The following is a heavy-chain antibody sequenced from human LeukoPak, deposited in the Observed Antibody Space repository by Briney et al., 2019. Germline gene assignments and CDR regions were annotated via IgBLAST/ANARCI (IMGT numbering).Heavy chain of an antibody. CDR3: ARSEGSSSGYYYRYYYYYYMDV. CDR1: GYTFTGYY. V-gene: IGHV1-8*02. J-gene: IGHJ6*03. D-gene: IGHD3-22*01. Sequence: ASVKVSCKASGYTFTGYYMHWVRQATGQGLEWMGWMNPNSGNTGYAQKFQGRVTMTRNTSISTAYMELSSLRSEDTAVYYCARSEGSSSGYYYRYYYYYYMDVWGKGTTVTVSS. CDR2: MNPNSGNT.